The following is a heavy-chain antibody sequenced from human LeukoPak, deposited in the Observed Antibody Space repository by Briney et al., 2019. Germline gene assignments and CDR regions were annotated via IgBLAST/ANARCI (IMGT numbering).Heavy chain of an antibody. CDR2: IYYSGST. CDR1: GGSISSYY. J-gene: IGHJ4*02. D-gene: IGHD3-10*01. V-gene: IGHV4-59*01. CDR3: AREPRYGSGSYPDY. Sequence: SETLSLTCTVSGGSISSYYWSWIRQPPGKGLEWVGYIYYSGSTNYNPSLKSRVTISVDTSKNQFSLKLCSVTAADTAVYYCAREPRYGSGSYPDYWGQGTLVTVSS.